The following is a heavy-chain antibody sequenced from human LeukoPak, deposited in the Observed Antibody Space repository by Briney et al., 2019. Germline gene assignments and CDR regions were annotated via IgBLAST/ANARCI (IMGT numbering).Heavy chain of an antibody. J-gene: IGHJ4*02. V-gene: IGHV4-34*01. CDR2: INHSGST. Sequence: SETLSLTCAVYGGSFSGYYWSWLRQPPGKGLEWIGEINHSGSTNYNPSLKSRVTISVDTSKNQFSLKLSSVTAADTAVYYCASGWYTYYFDYWGQGTLVTVSS. CDR1: GGSFSGYY. D-gene: IGHD6-13*01. CDR3: ASGWYTYYFDY.